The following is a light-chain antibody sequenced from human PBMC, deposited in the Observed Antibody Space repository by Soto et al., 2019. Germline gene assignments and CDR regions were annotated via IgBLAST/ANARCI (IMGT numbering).Light chain of an antibody. CDR3: QQYGSSSLIT. J-gene: IGKJ5*01. V-gene: IGKV3-20*01. Sequence: EIVLTQSPATLSLSPGERATLSCRASQSVSSSYLAWYQQKPGQAPRLLIYGASSRATGIPDRFSGSGSGTDFTLTISRLEPEVFAVYYCQQYGSSSLITFGQGTRLEIK. CDR2: GAS. CDR1: QSVSSSY.